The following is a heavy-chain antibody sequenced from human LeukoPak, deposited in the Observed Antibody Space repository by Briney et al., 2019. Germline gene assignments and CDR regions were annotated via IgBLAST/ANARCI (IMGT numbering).Heavy chain of an antibody. CDR3: ARGYCSSTSCYFFSGHLRSYFVRFDP. CDR1: GGSFSGYY. V-gene: IGHV4-34*01. Sequence: SETLSLTCAVYGGSFSGYYWSWIRQPPGKRLEWIGEINHSGSTNYNPSLKSRVTISVDTSKNQFSLKLSSVTAADTAVYYCARGYCSSTSCYFFSGHLRSYFVRFDPWGQGTLVTVSS. CDR2: INHSGST. D-gene: IGHD2-2*01. J-gene: IGHJ5*02.